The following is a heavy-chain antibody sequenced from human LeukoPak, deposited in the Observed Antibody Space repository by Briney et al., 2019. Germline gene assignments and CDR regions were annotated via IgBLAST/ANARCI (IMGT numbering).Heavy chain of an antibody. V-gene: IGHV1-2*06. CDR2: INPNSGGT. CDR1: EYTFTGYF. CDR3: ARVSSGPHLLT. J-gene: IGHJ4*02. Sequence: ASVTVSCKASEYTFTGYFIHWVRQAPGQGLEWMGRINPNSGGTNYAQKFQGRVTMTRDTSISTAYMELSRLTSDDTAVYYCARVSSGPHLLTWGQGTLVTVSS. D-gene: IGHD6-19*01.